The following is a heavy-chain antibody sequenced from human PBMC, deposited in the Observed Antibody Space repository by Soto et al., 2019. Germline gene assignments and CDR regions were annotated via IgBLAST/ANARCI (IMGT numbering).Heavy chain of an antibody. CDR3: ARTTGGMVSGALDI. D-gene: IGHD3-3*01. V-gene: IGHV3-30-3*01. CDR1: GFTFSSYG. CDR2: IPNTENKK. J-gene: IGHJ3*02. Sequence: QVQLEESGGGVVQPGTSLRLSCVASGFTFSSYGMHWVRQAPGTGLEWVAVIPNTENKKYYADSVKGRFTISRDNSQNTLFLQMDSLMSEDTAVYYCARTTGGMVSGALDIWGHGTMVTVS.